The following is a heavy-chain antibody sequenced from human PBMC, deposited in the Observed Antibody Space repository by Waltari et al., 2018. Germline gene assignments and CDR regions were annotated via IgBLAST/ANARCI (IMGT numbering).Heavy chain of an antibody. V-gene: IGHV3-7*01. D-gene: IGHD1-26*01. CDR1: GFTFSGHW. Sequence: EVQLMESGGGLVQPGGSLRLPCAAAGFTFSGHWSTWVRQGPGKGLGWVANIKEDGSEKYYVDSVKGRCTISRDNAKNSLYLQMNSLRVEDAAVYYCARLIGGTLTEYYQWGQGTLVTVPS. J-gene: IGHJ1*01. CDR3: ARLIGGTLTEYYQ. CDR2: IKEDGSEK.